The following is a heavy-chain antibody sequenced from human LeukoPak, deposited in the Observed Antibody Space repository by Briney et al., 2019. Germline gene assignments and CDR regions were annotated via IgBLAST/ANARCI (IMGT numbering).Heavy chain of an antibody. CDR3: TWMATIFTVDY. CDR1: GLTFSDAW. Sequence: PGGSLRLSCVLSGLTFSDAWMSWVRQAPGKRLEWVGRIRNDRITDYAAPVQGRFSISRDNSKNTFYLQMNSLRTEDTGMYFCTWMATIFTVDYWGQGTLVTVSS. CDR2: IRNDRIT. J-gene: IGHJ4*02. V-gene: IGHV3-15*01. D-gene: IGHD5-12*01.